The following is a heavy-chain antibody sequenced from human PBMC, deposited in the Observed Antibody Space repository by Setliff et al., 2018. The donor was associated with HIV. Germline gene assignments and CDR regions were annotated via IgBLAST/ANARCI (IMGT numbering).Heavy chain of an antibody. V-gene: IGHV3-73*01. J-gene: IGHJ4*02. CDR3: TGWGSGWPQNY. D-gene: IGHD6-19*01. CDR2: IRTKINNYAT. CDR1: GFTFSGSA. Sequence: PGGSLRLSCAASGFTFSGSAIHWVRQASGRGLEWIGRIRTKINNYATTYTASVKDRFIISRDDSKNTAFLQMNSLKSEDTAVYYCTGWGSGWPQNYWGPGTLVTVSS.